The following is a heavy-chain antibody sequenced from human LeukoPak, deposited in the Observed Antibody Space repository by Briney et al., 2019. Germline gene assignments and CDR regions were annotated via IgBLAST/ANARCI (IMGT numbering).Heavy chain of an antibody. V-gene: IGHV4-59*08. D-gene: IGHD3-16*01. CDR2: IYYSGST. CDR1: GGSISSYY. J-gene: IGHJ4*02. Sequence: PSETLSLTCTVSGGSISSYYWSWIRQPPGKGLEWIGYIYYSGSTNYNPSLKSRVTISVDTSKNQFSLKLSSVTAADTAVYYCVGGWHKGAVAKTFDYWGQGTLVTVSS. CDR3: VGGWHKGAVAKTFDY.